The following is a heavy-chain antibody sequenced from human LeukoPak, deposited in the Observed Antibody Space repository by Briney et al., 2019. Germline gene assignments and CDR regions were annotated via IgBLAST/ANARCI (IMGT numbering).Heavy chain of an antibody. V-gene: IGHV3-30*18. CDR3: AKDDTSCYVGPCYYCGMDV. J-gene: IGHJ6*02. CDR1: GFTFSSYG. D-gene: IGHD2-2*01. CDR2: ISYDGSNK. Sequence: GGSLRLSCAASGFTFSSYGMHWVRQAPGKGLEWVAVISYDGSNKYYADSVKGRFTISRDNSKNTLYLQMNSLRAEDTAVYYCAKDDTSCYVGPCYYCGMDVWGQGTTVTVSS.